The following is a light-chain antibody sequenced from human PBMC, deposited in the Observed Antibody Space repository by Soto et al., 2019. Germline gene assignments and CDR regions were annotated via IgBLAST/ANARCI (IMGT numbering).Light chain of an antibody. Sequence: EIVMTQSPATLSVSPGERATLSCRASQSVSGNLAWYQQKPGQAPRLLIYGASTRATGIPARFSGSGSGTEFTLTIRSLQSEDFAVYYCQQYNTWPRTFGQGTKVEIK. V-gene: IGKV3-15*01. CDR3: QQYNTWPRT. CDR2: GAS. CDR1: QSVSGN. J-gene: IGKJ1*01.